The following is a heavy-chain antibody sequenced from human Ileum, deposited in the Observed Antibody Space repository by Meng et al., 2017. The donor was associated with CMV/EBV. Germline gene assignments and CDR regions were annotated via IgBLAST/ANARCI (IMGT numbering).Heavy chain of an antibody. CDR2: ISGSGGST. V-gene: IGHV3-23*01. CDR1: GFTFSSYA. J-gene: IGHJ4*02. D-gene: IGHD4-17*01. Sequence: GGSLRLSCAASGFTFSSYAMSWVRQAPGKGLEWVSAISGSGGSTYYADSVKGRFTISRDNSKNTLYLQMNSLRAEDTAVYYCARNPVTNRRGSHFDYWGQGTLVTVSS. CDR3: ARNPVTNRRGSHFDY.